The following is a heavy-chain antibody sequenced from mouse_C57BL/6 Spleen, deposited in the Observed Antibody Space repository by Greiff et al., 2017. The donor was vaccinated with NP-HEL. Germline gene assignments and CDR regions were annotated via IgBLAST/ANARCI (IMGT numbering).Heavy chain of an antibody. D-gene: IGHD2-14*01. CDR3: ARNRVKGYLDY. J-gene: IGHJ2*01. CDR1: GYTFTDYN. Sequence: VQLQQSGPELVKPGASVKIPCKASGYTFTDYNMDWVKQSHGKSLEWIGDINPNNGGTIYNQKFKGKATLTVDKSSSTAYMELRSLTSEDTAVYYCARNRVKGYLDYWGQGTTLTVSS. V-gene: IGHV1-18*01. CDR2: INPNNGGT.